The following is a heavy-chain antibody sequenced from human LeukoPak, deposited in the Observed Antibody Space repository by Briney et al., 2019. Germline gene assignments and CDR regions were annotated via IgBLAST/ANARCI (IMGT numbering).Heavy chain of an antibody. Sequence: GGSLRLSCAASGFTFSGYTMNWVRQAPGKGLEWVSSISTSSSYIYYADSVKGRFTISRDNAKNSLYLQMNSLRAEDTAVYYCAKDDDYGGKIFWGQGALVTVSS. V-gene: IGHV3-21*04. CDR3: AKDDDYGGKIF. J-gene: IGHJ4*02. D-gene: IGHD4-23*01. CDR2: ISTSSSYI. CDR1: GFTFSGYT.